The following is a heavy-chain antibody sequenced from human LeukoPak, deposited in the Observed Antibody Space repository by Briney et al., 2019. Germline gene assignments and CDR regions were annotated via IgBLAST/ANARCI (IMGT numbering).Heavy chain of an antibody. J-gene: IGHJ4*02. D-gene: IGHD5-18*01. CDR3: ARVGRGYSFNVYYFDY. V-gene: IGHV3-7*01. CDR2: MNQGGSET. Sequence: GGSLRLSCAASGFTFGRHWMSWVRQAPGKGLEWVAHMNQGGSETTNVDSVKGRFTISRDNAENLVFLQMNSLRAEDTAVYYCARVGRGYSFNVYYFDYWGQGTLVTVSS. CDR1: GFTFGRHW.